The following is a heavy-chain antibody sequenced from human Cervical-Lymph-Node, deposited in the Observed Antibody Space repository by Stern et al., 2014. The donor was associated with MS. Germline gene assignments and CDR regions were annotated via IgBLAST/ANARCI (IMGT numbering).Heavy chain of an antibody. CDR1: AYTFTNYY. Sequence: VQLVESGAEVKKPGASVKVSCKTSAYTFTNYYMHWVRQAPGQGLEWMGLINPRSGTPSYTQKFQGRVTMASDTSTSTVYMDLSSLRSDDTAVYYCATLCAPLSSSFDYWGQGTLVTVSS. CDR2: INPRSGTP. J-gene: IGHJ4*02. CDR3: ATLCAPLSSSFDY. V-gene: IGHV1-46*03. D-gene: IGHD2-2*01.